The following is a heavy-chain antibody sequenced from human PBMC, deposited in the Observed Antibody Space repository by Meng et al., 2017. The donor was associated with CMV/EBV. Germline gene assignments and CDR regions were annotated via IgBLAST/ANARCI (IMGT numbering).Heavy chain of an antibody. D-gene: IGHD2-2*01. CDR3: ARHSIEDIVVVPAAGYYYGMDV. J-gene: IGHJ6*02. Sequence: KVSCKGSGYSFTSYWIGWVRQMPGKGLEWMGIIYPGDSDTRYSPSFQGQVTISADKSISTAYLQWSSLKASDTAMYYCARHSIEDIVVVPAAGYYYGMDVWGQGTTVTVSS. V-gene: IGHV5-51*01. CDR2: IYPGDSDT. CDR1: GYSFTSYW.